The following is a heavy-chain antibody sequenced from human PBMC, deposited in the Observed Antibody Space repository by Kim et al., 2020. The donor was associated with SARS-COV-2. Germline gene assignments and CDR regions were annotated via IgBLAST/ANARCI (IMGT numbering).Heavy chain of an antibody. CDR3: ARALNYYDSRGAFDV. V-gene: IGHV4-34*01. Sequence: NPFLKSRVTISVDTSKNQISLKLTSVTAADTAMFYCARALNYYDSRGAFDVWSQGTMVTVSS. J-gene: IGHJ3*01. D-gene: IGHD3-22*01.